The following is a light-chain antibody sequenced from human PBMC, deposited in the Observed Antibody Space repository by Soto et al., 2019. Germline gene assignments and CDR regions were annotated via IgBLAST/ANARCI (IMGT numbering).Light chain of an antibody. J-gene: IGLJ1*01. CDR3: CSWAGSNSFYF. Sequence: SALTQPASVSGSPGQSITISCTGTSSDVGSYNLVSWYQQLPGKAPKLIIYEVSKRPSGVSNRFSGSKSGNTASLTTSGLQAEDEADYYCCSWAGSNSFYFFGTGTKVTVL. V-gene: IGLV2-23*02. CDR1: SSDVGSYNL. CDR2: EVS.